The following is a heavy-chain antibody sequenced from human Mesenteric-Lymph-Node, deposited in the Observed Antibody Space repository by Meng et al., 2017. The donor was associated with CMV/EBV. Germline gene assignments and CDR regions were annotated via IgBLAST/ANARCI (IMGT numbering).Heavy chain of an antibody. CDR3: ARPFPSWQSPRLDPFGA. V-gene: IGHV4-39*01. J-gene: IGHJ5*02. Sequence: RPRESGPGQVKPSETLSLTCNVSGDSISSFYYWGWIRQPPGRGLEWIGSVHYTGSTYYSPSLKSRVTVSVDTSKNQFSLRLTSVTAADTAVYYCARPFPSWQSPRLDPFGAWGQGTLVTVSS. CDR2: VHYTGST. CDR1: GDSISSFYY. D-gene: IGHD6-19*01.